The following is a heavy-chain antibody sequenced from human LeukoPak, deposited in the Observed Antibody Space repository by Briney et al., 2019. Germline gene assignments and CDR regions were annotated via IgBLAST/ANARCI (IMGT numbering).Heavy chain of an antibody. CDR1: EYTFTGYD. V-gene: IGHV1-8*01. D-gene: IGHD5-18*01. Sequence: ASVKVSCKASEYTFTGYDINWVRQATGQGLEWMGWMNTNNGNTGYALKFQDRVTMTRNTSISTAYMELSSLRSEDTAVYYCARTRGYSYGGWFDPWGQGTLVTVSS. J-gene: IGHJ5*02. CDR2: MNTNNGNT. CDR3: ARTRGYSYGGWFDP.